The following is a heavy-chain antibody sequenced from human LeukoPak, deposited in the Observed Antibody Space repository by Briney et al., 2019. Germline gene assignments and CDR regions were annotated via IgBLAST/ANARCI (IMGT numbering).Heavy chain of an antibody. J-gene: IGHJ6*03. D-gene: IGHD3-10*01. Sequence: GGTLRLSCAASGFTFSSYGMSWVRQAPGKGLEWVSVISGSGDSTYYADSVKGRFAISRDNSKNTLYLQMNSLRAEDTAVYYCAKGRDGSGRTNYYMDVWGKGTTVTISS. CDR2: ISGSGDST. CDR1: GFTFSSYG. V-gene: IGHV3-23*01. CDR3: AKGRDGSGRTNYYMDV.